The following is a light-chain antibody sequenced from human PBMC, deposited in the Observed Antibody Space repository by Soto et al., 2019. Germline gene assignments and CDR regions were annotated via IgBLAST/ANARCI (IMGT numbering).Light chain of an antibody. CDR2: EVS. Sequence: QSVLTQPASVSGSPGQSITISCTGTTSDVGGYNSVSWYQQHPGKAPTLIIYEVSDRPSGISNRFSGSKSGNTASLTISGLQAEDEADYYCCSYANGNTLLFGGGTKLTVL. J-gene: IGLJ2*01. CDR1: TSDVGGYNS. CDR3: CSYANGNTLL. V-gene: IGLV2-14*01.